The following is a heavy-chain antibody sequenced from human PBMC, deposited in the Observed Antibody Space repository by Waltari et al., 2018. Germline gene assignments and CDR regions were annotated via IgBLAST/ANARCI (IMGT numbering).Heavy chain of an antibody. D-gene: IGHD3-10*01. V-gene: IGHV4-34*01. CDR1: GGSFSGYY. J-gene: IGHJ6*02. CDR2: INHSGST. CDR3: ARGSPITMVRGVIPHYYYYGMDV. Sequence: QVQLQQWGAGLLKPSETLSLTCAVYGGSFSGYYWSWIRQPPGKGLECIGEINHSGSTNYNPSLKSRVTISVDTSKNQFSLKLSSVTAADTAVYYCARGSPITMVRGVIPHYYYYGMDVWGQGTTVTVSS.